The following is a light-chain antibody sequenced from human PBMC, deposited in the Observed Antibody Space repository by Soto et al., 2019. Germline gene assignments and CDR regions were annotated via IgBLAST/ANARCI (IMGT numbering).Light chain of an antibody. V-gene: IGKV1-5*03. CDR1: QSTSRW. CDR3: QPYYSYPYT. Sequence: DIQMTQSPSTLSASVGDRVTITCRASQSTSRWLAWYQQKPQKPPKLLIYRASSLESGVPSRFSGSESGTEFTLTISSLQPDDSAIYYCQPYYSYPYTFGQGTKVDIK. CDR2: RAS. J-gene: IGKJ2*01.